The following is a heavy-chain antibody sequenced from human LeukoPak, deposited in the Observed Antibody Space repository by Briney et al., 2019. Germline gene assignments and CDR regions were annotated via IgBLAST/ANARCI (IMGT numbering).Heavy chain of an antibody. V-gene: IGHV3-48*01. Sequence: GGSLRLSCAASGLTFSSYSMNWVRQAPGKGLEWVSYISSSSSTIYYADSVKGRFTISRDNAKNSLYLQMNSLRAEDTAVYYCARGGTAYCGGDCYSDYYYYYMDVWGKGTTVTVSS. J-gene: IGHJ6*03. CDR2: ISSSSSTI. D-gene: IGHD2-21*02. CDR1: GLTFSSYS. CDR3: ARGGTAYCGGDCYSDYYYYYMDV.